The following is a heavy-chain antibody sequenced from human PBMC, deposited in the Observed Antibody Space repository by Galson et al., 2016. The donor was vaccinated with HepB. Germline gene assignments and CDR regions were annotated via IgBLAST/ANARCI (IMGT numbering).Heavy chain of an antibody. D-gene: IGHD1-1*01. J-gene: IGHJ4*01. CDR1: GFTFSNYV. CDR3: ARDLNWKLFDY. V-gene: IGHV3-74*01. CDR2: INPEGIGIYT. Sequence: SLRLSCAASGFTFSNYVMHWVRQAPGKGLVCVSRINPEGIGIYTLYADYVKGRFTISRDNAKNTLYLDMTSLRADDTGVYYCARDLNWKLFDYWGQGNLVTVSP.